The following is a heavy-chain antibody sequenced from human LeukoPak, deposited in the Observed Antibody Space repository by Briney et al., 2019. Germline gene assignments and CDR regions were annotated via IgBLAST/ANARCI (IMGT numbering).Heavy chain of an antibody. V-gene: IGHV4-4*02. CDR2: IYHSGST. CDR1: GGSISSSNW. J-gene: IGHJ6*02. D-gene: IGHD5-18*01. Sequence: PSETLSLTCAVSGGSISSSNWWSWVRQPPGKGLEWIGEIYHSGSTNYNPSLKSRVTISVDKSKNQFSLKLSSVTAADTAVYYCARDTAMVPGPFYYYYYGMDVWGQGTTVTVSS. CDR3: ARDTAMVPGPFYYYYYGMDV.